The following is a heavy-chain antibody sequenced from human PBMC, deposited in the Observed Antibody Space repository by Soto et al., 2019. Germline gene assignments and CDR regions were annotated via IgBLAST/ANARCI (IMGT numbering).Heavy chain of an antibody. D-gene: IGHD2-15*01. Sequence: PGGSLRLSCAASGFTFSSYAMIWVRQAPGKGLEWVSAISGSGGSTYYADSVKGRFTISRDNSKNTLYLQMNSLRAEDTAVYYCAKVISPIVVVVAATGDFDYWGQGTLVTVSS. CDR3: AKVISPIVVVVAATGDFDY. J-gene: IGHJ4*02. V-gene: IGHV3-23*01. CDR2: ISGSGGST. CDR1: GFTFSSYA.